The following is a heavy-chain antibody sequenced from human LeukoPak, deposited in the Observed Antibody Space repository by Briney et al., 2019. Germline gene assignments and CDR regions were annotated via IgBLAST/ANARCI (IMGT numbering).Heavy chain of an antibody. Sequence: GGSLRLSCAASGFTFKTYWMHWVRQAPGEGVVWISRTNTDGRTTSYADSVKGRFTISRDNAKNMVYLQMNSLRVEDTAVYYCARIEDRDAAFDSWGQGTLVTVSS. CDR2: TNTDGRTT. CDR1: GFTFKTYW. CDR3: ARIEDRDAAFDS. V-gene: IGHV3-74*01. J-gene: IGHJ4*02. D-gene: IGHD2-2*01.